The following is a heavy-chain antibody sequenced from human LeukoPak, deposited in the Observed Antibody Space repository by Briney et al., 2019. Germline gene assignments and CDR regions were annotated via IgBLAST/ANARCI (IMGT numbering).Heavy chain of an antibody. J-gene: IGHJ4*02. CDR3: ARGPITIRSPFDY. D-gene: IGHD3-3*01. CDR2: LYSSGST. CDR1: GGSIPGYY. Sequence: PSETLSLTCTVSGGSIPGYYWSWIRQSAEKGLEWIGRLYSSGSTDYNPSLKSRVTTSVDTSKNQFSLRLNFVTAADTAVYYCARGPITIRSPFDYWGQGTLVTVSS. V-gene: IGHV4-4*07.